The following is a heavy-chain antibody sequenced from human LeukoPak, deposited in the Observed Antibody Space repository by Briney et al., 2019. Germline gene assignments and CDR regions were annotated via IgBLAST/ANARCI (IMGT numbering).Heavy chain of an antibody. D-gene: IGHD3-3*01. CDR1: GFTFSSYE. Sequence: GGSLRLSCAASGFTFSSYEMIWVRQAPGKGLEWVSYISSSGSTIYYADSVKGRFTISRDNAKNSLYLQMNSLRAEDTAVYYCARDRTRDFGVVIARPHYYYGMDVWGQGTTVTVSS. CDR2: ISSSGSTI. CDR3: ARDRTRDFGVVIARPHYYYGMDV. V-gene: IGHV3-48*03. J-gene: IGHJ6*02.